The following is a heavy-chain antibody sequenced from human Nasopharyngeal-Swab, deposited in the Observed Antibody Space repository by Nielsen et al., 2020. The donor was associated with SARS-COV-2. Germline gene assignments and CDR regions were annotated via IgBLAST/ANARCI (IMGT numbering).Heavy chain of an antibody. D-gene: IGHD6-19*01. J-gene: IGHJ4*02. Sequence: SETLSLTCAVYGGSFSGYYWSCIRQPPGKGLEWIGEINHSGSTNYNPSLKSRVTISVDTSKNQFSLKLSSVTAADTAVYYCARVENSSGWYGYYDYWGQGTLVTVSS. CDR1: GGSFSGYY. CDR3: ARVENSSGWYGYYDY. V-gene: IGHV4-34*01. CDR2: INHSGST.